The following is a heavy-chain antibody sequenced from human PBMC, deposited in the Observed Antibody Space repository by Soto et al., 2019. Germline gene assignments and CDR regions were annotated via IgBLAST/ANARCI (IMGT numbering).Heavy chain of an antibody. CDR3: ARHTPAISISDH. Sequence: SETLSLTCTVSGGSISSSSYYWGWIRQPPGKGLEWIGSIYYSGSTYCNPSLKSRVTISVDTSKNQFSLKLSSVTAADTAVYYCARHTPAISISDHWGQGTLVTVSS. CDR2: IYYSGST. CDR1: GGSISSSSYY. V-gene: IGHV4-39*01. D-gene: IGHD2-15*01. J-gene: IGHJ4*02.